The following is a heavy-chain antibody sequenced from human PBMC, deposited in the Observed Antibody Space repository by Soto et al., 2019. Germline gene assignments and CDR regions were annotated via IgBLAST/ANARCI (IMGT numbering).Heavy chain of an antibody. Sequence: EVQLLESGGGLVQPGGSLRLSCGGSGFTFNSYAMNWVRQAPGQGLEWVSAISGSGGTTYYANSVKGRVTISRDQSKDTLYLQMNSLRAEDTAIYYCAKDRHYCSGTYSESSLDYWGQGTLVTVSS. V-gene: IGHV3-23*01. CDR1: GFTFNSYA. D-gene: IGHD3-10*01. CDR2: ISGSGGTT. J-gene: IGHJ4*02. CDR3: AKDRHYCSGTYSESSLDY.